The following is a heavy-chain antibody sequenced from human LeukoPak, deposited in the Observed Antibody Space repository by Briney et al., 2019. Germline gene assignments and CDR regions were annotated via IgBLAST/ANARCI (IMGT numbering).Heavy chain of an antibody. Sequence: GGSLRLSCAASGFTFSSYAMSWVRQAPGKGLEWVSAISGSGGSTYYADSVKGRFTISRDNAKNSLYLQMNSLRDEDTAVYYCARGSYLEDYWGQGTLVTVSS. CDR3: ARGSYLEDY. D-gene: IGHD3-16*02. J-gene: IGHJ4*02. CDR1: GFTFSSYA. V-gene: IGHV3-23*01. CDR2: ISGSGGST.